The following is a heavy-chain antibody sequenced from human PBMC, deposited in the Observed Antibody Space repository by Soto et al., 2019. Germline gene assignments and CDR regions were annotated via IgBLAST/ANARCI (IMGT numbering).Heavy chain of an antibody. D-gene: IGHD3-10*01. CDR3: AKDLPWFEELADY. CDR1: GFTFSSYA. J-gene: IGHJ4*02. CDR2: ISGSGGST. V-gene: IGHV3-23*01. Sequence: EVQLLESGGGLVQPGGSLRLSCAASGFTFSSYAMSWVRQAPGKGLEWVSAISGSGGSTYYADSVKGRFTVSRDNSKNALYLQINSLRAEDTAVYYCAKDLPWFEELADYWGQGTLVTVSS.